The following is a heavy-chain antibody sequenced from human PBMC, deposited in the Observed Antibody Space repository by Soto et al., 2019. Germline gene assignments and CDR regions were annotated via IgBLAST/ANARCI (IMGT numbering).Heavy chain of an antibody. Sequence: SVKVSCKASGGTFSSYAISWLRQAPGQGLEWMGGVIPIFGTANYAQKFQGRVTITADESTRTAYMELRSLRSEDTAVYYCARVRQQLVRSDAFDIWGQGTMVTVSS. V-gene: IGHV1-69*13. CDR3: ARVRQQLVRSDAFDI. CDR1: GGTFSSYA. CDR2: VIPIFGTA. J-gene: IGHJ3*02. D-gene: IGHD6-13*01.